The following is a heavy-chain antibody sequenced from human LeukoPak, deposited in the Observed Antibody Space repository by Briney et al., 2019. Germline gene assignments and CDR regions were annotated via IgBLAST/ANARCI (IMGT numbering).Heavy chain of an antibody. J-gene: IGHJ5*02. CDR2: IRYDGTNK. CDR3: AKDPFRIAVAGTRGWFDP. V-gene: IGHV3-30*02. D-gene: IGHD6-19*01. Sequence: PGGSLRLSCAASGFTFSSYGMHWVRQAPGKGLEWVAFIRYDGTNKYYADSVKGRFTISRDNSKNTLYLQMNSLRAEDTAVYYCAKDPFRIAVAGTRGWFDPWGQGTLVTVSS. CDR1: GFTFSSYG.